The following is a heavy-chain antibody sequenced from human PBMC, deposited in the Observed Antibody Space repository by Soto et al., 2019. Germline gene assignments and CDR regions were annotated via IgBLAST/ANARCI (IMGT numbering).Heavy chain of an antibody. J-gene: IGHJ5*02. Sequence: SVKVSCKASGGTFSSYAISWVRQAPGQGLEWMGGIIPIFGTANYAQKFQGRVTITADESTSTAYMELSSLRSEDTAVYYCAREALAANLVYCSGGSCHSHWFDPWGQGTLVTVSS. CDR3: AREALAANLVYCSGGSCHSHWFDP. CDR2: IIPIFGTA. V-gene: IGHV1-69*13. CDR1: GGTFSSYA. D-gene: IGHD2-15*01.